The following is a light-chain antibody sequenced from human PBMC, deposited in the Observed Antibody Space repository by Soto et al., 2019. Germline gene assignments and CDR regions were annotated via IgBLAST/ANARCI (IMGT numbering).Light chain of an antibody. CDR1: QSISSW. V-gene: IGKV1-39*01. J-gene: IGKJ1*01. CDR2: AAY. Sequence: DIQMTQSPSTLSASVGDRVTITCRASQSISSWLAWYQQKPGEAPKLLIYAAYTLQSGVPSRFSGGAFGTDFTLTISSLQPEDFATYYCQQSYSTPRTFGQGTNVDIK. CDR3: QQSYSTPRT.